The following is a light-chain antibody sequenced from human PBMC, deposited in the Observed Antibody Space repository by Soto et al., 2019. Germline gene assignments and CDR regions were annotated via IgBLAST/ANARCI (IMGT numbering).Light chain of an antibody. CDR1: QSVSSN. V-gene: IGKV3-15*01. J-gene: IGKJ5*01. Sequence: EIVMTQSPATLSVSPGERATLSCRASQSVSSNLAWYQQKPGQAPRLLIYDASTRATGVPARFSGSGSGTDFTLTISGLQAEDFATYFCQQYDNWPYMYTFGQGTRLEIK. CDR2: DAS. CDR3: QQYDNWPYMYT.